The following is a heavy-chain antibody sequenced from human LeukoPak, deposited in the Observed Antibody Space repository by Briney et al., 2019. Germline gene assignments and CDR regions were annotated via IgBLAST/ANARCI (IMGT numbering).Heavy chain of an antibody. D-gene: IGHD3-10*01. J-gene: IGHJ4*02. Sequence: GAXXTVSFKASGYTFSVYYMHWVRQAPGXGLEWMGWINPNSGCTKYAQKFQGRVTMTRETSISTAYMELSRLRSDDTAVYYCATEVTDWGQGTLVTVS. CDR1: GYTFSVYY. CDR2: INPNSGCT. V-gene: IGHV1-2*02. CDR3: ATEVTD.